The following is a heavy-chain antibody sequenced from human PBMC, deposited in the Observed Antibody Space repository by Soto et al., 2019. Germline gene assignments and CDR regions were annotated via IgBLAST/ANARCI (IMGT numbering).Heavy chain of an antibody. CDR1: GFTFTSSA. J-gene: IGHJ5*02. V-gene: IGHV1-58*02. D-gene: IGHD2-2*01. Sequence: SVKVSCKASGFTFTSSAMQWVRQARGQRLEWIGWSVVGSGNTNYAQKFQERVTITRDMSTSTAYMELSSLRSEDTAVYYCAANPYCSSTSGYFNWFDPWGQVTLVTVSS. CDR3: AANPYCSSTSGYFNWFDP. CDR2: SVVGSGNT.